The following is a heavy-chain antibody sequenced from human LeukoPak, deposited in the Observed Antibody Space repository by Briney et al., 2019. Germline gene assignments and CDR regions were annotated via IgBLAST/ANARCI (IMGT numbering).Heavy chain of an antibody. CDR1: GYTFTSYG. CDR2: INTNTGNP. D-gene: IGHD3-10*01. CDR3: ARVDLWFGESENWFDP. V-gene: IGHV7-4-1*02. J-gene: IGHJ5*02. Sequence: SVKVSCKASGYTFTSYGISWVRQAPGQGLEWMGWINTNTGNPTYAQGFTGRFVFSLDTSVSTAYLQISSLKAEDTAVYYCARVDLWFGESENWFDPWGQGTLVTVSS.